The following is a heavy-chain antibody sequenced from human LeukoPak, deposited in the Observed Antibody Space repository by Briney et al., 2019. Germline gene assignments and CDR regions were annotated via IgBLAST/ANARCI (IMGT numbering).Heavy chain of an antibody. J-gene: IGHJ4*02. Sequence: GASVTVSCKASGYTFTSYAIHWVRQAPGQSPEWMGWINVGNGNTKYSQKFQGRVTITRDTSASTAYMELSSLRSEDTAVYYCARLTVTPYYFDYWGQGTPVTVSS. D-gene: IGHD4-17*01. V-gene: IGHV1-3*01. CDR1: GYTFTSYA. CDR3: ARLTVTPYYFDY. CDR2: INVGNGNT.